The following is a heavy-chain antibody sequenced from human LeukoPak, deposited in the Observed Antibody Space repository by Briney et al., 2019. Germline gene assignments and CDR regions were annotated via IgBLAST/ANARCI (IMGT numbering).Heavy chain of an antibody. CDR1: GFTFSSYA. V-gene: IGHV3-30*04. CDR3: ARAVYRSGGYYFDY. J-gene: IGHJ4*02. D-gene: IGHD6-19*01. Sequence: GRSLRLSCAASGFTFSSYAMEWVRQAPGKGLEWVAVISYDGSDKNYADSVKGRFTISRDNSIDTLYMQMNSLRAEDTAVYYCARAVYRSGGYYFDYWGQGILVTVSS. CDR2: ISYDGSDK.